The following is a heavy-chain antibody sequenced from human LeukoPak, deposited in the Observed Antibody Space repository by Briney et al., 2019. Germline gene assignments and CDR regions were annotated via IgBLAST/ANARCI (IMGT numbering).Heavy chain of an antibody. CDR1: GYTFTGYY. Sequence: GASVKVSCKASGYTFTGYYMHWVRQAPGQGLEWMGWINPNSGGTNYAQKFQGRVTMTRDTSISTAYMELSRLRSDDTAVYYCAREAVGEMATTYDYWGQGTLVTVSS. D-gene: IGHD5-24*01. CDR3: AREAVGEMATTYDY. CDR2: INPNSGGT. J-gene: IGHJ4*02. V-gene: IGHV1-2*02.